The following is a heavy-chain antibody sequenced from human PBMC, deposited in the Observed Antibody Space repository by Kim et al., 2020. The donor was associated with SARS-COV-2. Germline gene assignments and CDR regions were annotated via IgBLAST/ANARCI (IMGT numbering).Heavy chain of an antibody. CDR3: ARAYGDYVFDAFDI. D-gene: IGHD4-17*01. V-gene: IGHV3-53*01. J-gene: IGHJ3*02. Sequence: ADSVKGRFTISRDNSKNTLYLQMNSLRAEDTAVYYCARAYGDYVFDAFDIWGQGTMVTVSS.